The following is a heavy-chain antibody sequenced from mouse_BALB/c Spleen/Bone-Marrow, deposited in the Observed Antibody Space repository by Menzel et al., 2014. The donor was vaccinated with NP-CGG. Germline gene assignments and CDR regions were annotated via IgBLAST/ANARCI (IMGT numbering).Heavy chain of an antibody. V-gene: IGHV1-87*01. CDR1: GYTFTSYW. CDR3: ARGFPFDY. J-gene: IGHJ2*01. Sequence: VHLVESGAELARPGASVKLSCKASGYTFTSYWMQWVKQRPGQGLGWIGAIYPGDGDTRYTQKFKGKATLTADKSSSTAYMQLSSLASEDSAVYYCARGFPFDYWGQGTTLTVSS. CDR2: IYPGDGDT.